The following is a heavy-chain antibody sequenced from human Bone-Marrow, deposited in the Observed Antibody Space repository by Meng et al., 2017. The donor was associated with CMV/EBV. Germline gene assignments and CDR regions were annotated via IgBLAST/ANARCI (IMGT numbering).Heavy chain of an antibody. J-gene: IGHJ4*02. CDR2: IHHSENT. V-gene: IGHV4-34*01. Sequence: GSLRLSCAVYGGSFSGYYWSWIRQPPGKGLEWIGEIHHSENTNYNPSLKSRVTISEDTSKNQFSLKLSSVTAADTAVYYCARGEVGASRGLFDYWGQGMLVTVSS. CDR1: GGSFSGYY. CDR3: ARGEVGASRGLFDY. D-gene: IGHD1-26*01.